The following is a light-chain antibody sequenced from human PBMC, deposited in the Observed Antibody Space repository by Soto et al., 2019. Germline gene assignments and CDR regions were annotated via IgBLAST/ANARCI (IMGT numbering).Light chain of an antibody. CDR3: RQSYSTPT. Sequence: DIQMTQSPSSLSASVGDRVTITCRASQSISSYLNWYQQKPGKAPKLLIYAASSLQSGVPSRFSGSGSGTDFTLTISSLQPEDCATYFCRQSYSTPTFGQGTKVEIK. CDR1: QSISSY. V-gene: IGKV1-39*01. J-gene: IGKJ1*01. CDR2: AAS.